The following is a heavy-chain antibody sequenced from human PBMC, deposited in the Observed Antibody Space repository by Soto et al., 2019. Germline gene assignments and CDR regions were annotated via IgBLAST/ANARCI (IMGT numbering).Heavy chain of an antibody. J-gene: IGHJ4*02. Sequence: ASVKVSCKASGYTFTNFGISWVRQAPGQGLEWMGWISAYNGNTNYAQNFQGRVTITRDTSTSTAYMELRSLRSEDTAVYYCAREGPAFDYWGQGTLVTVS. CDR3: AREGPAFDY. CDR1: GYTFTNFG. V-gene: IGHV1-18*01. CDR2: ISAYNGNT.